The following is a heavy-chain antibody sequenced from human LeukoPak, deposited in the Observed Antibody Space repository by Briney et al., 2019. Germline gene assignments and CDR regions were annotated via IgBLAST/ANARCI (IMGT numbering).Heavy chain of an antibody. CDR1: GYTFTGYY. J-gene: IGHJ6*02. D-gene: IGHD2-15*01. Sequence: ASVKVSCKASGYTFTGYYMHWVRQAPGQGLEWMGWINPNSGGTNYAQKFQGRVTMTRDTSISTAYMGLSRLRSDDTAVYYCARVGYCSGGSCYTSLNYHYYYYGMDVWGQGTTVTVSS. CDR2: INPNSGGT. V-gene: IGHV1-2*02. CDR3: ARVGYCSGGSCYTSLNYHYYYYGMDV.